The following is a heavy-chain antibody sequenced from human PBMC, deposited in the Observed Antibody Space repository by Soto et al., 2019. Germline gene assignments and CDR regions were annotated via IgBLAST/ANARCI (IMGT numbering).Heavy chain of an antibody. J-gene: IGHJ4*02. D-gene: IGHD4-17*01. CDR2: IHYTGIT. CDR3: ARHRADSDNGDWFDF. Sequence: QLQLQESGPGLAKPSETLSLSCSVSGDSISTTSFYWAWIRQPPGKALEWIGSIHYTGITSYNPSLKSRIIMSVDTSKSQFSLRLSSVTAADTAVYYCARHRADSDNGDWFDFWGQGSLVTVSS. CDR1: GDSISTTSFY. V-gene: IGHV4-39*01.